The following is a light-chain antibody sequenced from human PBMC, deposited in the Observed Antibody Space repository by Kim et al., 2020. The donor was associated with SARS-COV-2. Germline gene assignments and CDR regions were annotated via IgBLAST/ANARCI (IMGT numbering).Light chain of an antibody. CDR3: AAWDDSLNGWV. Sequence: QSVLTQPPSSSGTPGQRVTISCSGSSSNIGSNPVNWYQQLPGTAPQLLIYSNDRRPSGVPDRFSGSKSGTSASLAISGLQSEDEADYYCAAWDDSLNGWVFGGGTQLTVL. J-gene: IGLJ3*02. CDR1: SSNIGSNP. V-gene: IGLV1-44*01. CDR2: SND.